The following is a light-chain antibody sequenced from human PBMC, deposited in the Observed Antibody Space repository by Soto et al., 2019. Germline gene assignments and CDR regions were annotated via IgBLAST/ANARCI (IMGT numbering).Light chain of an antibody. CDR2: DAS. CDR1: QSISRT. V-gene: IGKV3-20*01. Sequence: EIVLTPSPGTLSLSPVERATLSCRASQSISRTLAWYQQKSGQPPRLLTYDASTRATGFPARFSGSGSGTDFTLTISRLEPEDFAVYYCQQYGHSPWTFGQGTKVDI. CDR3: QQYGHSPWT. J-gene: IGKJ1*01.